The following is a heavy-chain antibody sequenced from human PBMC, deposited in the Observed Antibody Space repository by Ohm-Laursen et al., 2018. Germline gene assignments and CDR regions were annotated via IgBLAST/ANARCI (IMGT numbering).Heavy chain of an antibody. D-gene: IGHD4-17*01. CDR2: INPNSGGT. CDR1: GYTFTGYY. CDR3: ACSGTGGDSSFDY. V-gene: IGHV1-2*02. Sequence: GSSVKVSCKPSGYTFTGYYMNWVRQAPGQGLEWMGWINPNSGGTNYAQKFQGRVTMTRDTSISTAYMELSRLRSDDTAVYYCACSGTGGDSSFDYWGQGTLVTVSS. J-gene: IGHJ4*02.